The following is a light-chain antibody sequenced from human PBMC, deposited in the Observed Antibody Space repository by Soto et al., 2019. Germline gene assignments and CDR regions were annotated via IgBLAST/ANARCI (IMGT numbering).Light chain of an antibody. CDR1: QSVSSTF. CDR3: QQFESSVT. J-gene: IGKJ1*01. Sequence: EIVWTQSPGSLSLSPGERSTLSCRASQSVSSTFFAWYQQRPGQAPRLLMYGASSRATGIPERFSGSGSGTDFTLTISRLEPEDFGVYYCQQFESSVTVGQGTKVEIK. CDR2: GAS. V-gene: IGKV3-20*01.